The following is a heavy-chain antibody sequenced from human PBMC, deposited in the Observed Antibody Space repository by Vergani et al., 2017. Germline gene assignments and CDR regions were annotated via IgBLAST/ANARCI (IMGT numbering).Heavy chain of an antibody. J-gene: IGHJ6*02. CDR3: ARDGRGYDILTDYYYYGMDV. Sequence: QLQLQESGPGLVKPSETLSLTCTVSGGSISSSSYYWGWIRQPPGKGLEWIGSIYYSGSTYYNPSLKSRVTISVDTSTSTVYMELSSLRSEDTAVYYCARDGRGYDILTDYYYYGMDVWGQGTTVTVSS. V-gene: IGHV4-39*07. D-gene: IGHD3-9*01. CDR1: GGSISSSSYY. CDR2: IYYSGST.